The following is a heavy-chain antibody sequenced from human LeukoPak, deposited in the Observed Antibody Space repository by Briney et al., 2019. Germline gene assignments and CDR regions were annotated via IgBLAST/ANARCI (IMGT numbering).Heavy chain of an antibody. CDR3: ARYYYDSSGYSSSDY. CDR1: GGSISSSSYY. Sequence: SETLSLTCTVSGGSISSSSYYWGWIRQPPGKGLEWIGSIYYSGSTYYNPSLKSRVTISVDTSKNQCSLKLSSVTAADTAVYYCARYYYDSSGYSSSDYWGQGTLVTVSS. V-gene: IGHV4-39*01. D-gene: IGHD3-22*01. CDR2: IYYSGST. J-gene: IGHJ4*02.